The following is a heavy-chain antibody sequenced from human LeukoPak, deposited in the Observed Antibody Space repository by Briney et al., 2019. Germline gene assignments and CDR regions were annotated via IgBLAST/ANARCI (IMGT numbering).Heavy chain of an antibody. V-gene: IGHV4-39*01. CDR2: IYYSGST. Sequence: SETLSLTCTVSGGSISSSSYYWGWLRQPPGKGLEWIGSIYYSGSTYYNPSLKSRVTISVDTSKNQFSLKLSSVTAADTAVYYCARRPYYDFWSGYFPRAFDIWGQGTMVTVSS. CDR1: GGSISSSSYY. D-gene: IGHD3-3*01. CDR3: ARRPYYDFWSGYFPRAFDI. J-gene: IGHJ3*02.